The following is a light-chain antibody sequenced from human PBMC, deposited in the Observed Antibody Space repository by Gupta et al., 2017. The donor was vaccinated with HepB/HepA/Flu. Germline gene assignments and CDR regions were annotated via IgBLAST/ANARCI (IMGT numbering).Light chain of an antibody. CDR1: SSNIGAGYD. V-gene: IGLV1-40*01. CDR2: GNS. CDR3: QSYDSSLSGSVV. Sequence: QSVLTQPPSASGAPGQRVTISCTGSSSNIGAGYDVHWYQQLPGTAPNLLIYGNSNRPSGVPDRFSGSKSGTSASLAITGLQAEEEADYYCQSYDSSLSGSVVFGGGTKLTVL. J-gene: IGLJ2*01.